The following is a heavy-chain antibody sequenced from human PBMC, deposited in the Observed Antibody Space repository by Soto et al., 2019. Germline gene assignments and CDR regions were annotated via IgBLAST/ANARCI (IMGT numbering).Heavy chain of an antibody. CDR3: ARGVVVVAATLDY. CDR1: GCRCTSHG. V-gene: IGHV1-46*01. D-gene: IGHD2-15*01. Sequence: GASVKGSCNASGCRCTSHGISWVRQSPGQGLEWMGLINLSGGRTKYSQKFQGRVTMTRDTSTSTVYMELSSLRSEDTSLYYCARGVVVVAATLDYWGQGTLVPVSS. CDR2: INLSGGRT. J-gene: IGHJ4*02.